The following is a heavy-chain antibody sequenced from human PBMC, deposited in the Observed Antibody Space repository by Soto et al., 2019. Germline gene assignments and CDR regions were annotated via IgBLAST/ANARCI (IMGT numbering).Heavy chain of an antibody. J-gene: IGHJ5*02. Sequence: QVQLVESGGGVVQPGRSLRLSCAASGFTLSIYGMHWVRQAPGKGLEWVAVISYDGSNKYYADSVKGRFTISRDNSKNTLYLQMNSLRAEDTAVYYCAKGPGIAAAGPNWFDPWGQGTLVTVSS. CDR2: ISYDGSNK. D-gene: IGHD6-13*01. CDR3: AKGPGIAAAGPNWFDP. V-gene: IGHV3-30*18. CDR1: GFTLSIYG.